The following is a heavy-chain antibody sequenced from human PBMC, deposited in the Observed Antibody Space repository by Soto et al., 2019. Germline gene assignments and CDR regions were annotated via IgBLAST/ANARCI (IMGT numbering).Heavy chain of an antibody. CDR1: VGSIGRSNNS. V-gene: IGHV4-39*01. D-gene: IGHD6-19*01. CDR3: AMTMQWLIQSLDY. CDR2: TYFSGSF. J-gene: IGHJ4*02. Sequence: KTSETLPLTCTVSVGSIGRSNNSWGVICQPPGKVPKTIGSTYFSGSFYYNPSLKSRVTISVDTPKNQVSLKLTLVTAADTAVYYCAMTMQWLIQSLDYWGPGPLVTVSS.